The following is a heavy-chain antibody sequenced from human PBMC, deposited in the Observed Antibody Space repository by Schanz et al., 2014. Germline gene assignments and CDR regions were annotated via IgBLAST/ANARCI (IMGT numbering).Heavy chain of an antibody. J-gene: IGHJ4*02. V-gene: IGHV1-69*02. CDR2: IIPILGIA. Sequence: QLQLVQSGAEVKKPGSSMKVSCKASGGTFNSYTISWVRQAPGQGLEWMGRIIPILGIANYAQKFQGRVTITADKSTFTAYMDVSSLRSEDTAVYYCASSGAGYSSSWDFDYWGQGTLVTVSS. CDR3: ASSGAGYSSSWDFDY. CDR1: GGTFNSYT. D-gene: IGHD6-13*01.